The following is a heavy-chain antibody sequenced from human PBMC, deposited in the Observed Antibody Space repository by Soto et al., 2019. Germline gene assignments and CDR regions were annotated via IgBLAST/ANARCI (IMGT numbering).Heavy chain of an antibody. D-gene: IGHD2-2*01. Sequence: PVGSLRLSCEASGFTVSNTYMSWVRQAPGKGLQWLASITTTSTYKYYADSVKGRFSISRDNAKNSLYLELTNLRSEDTAVYYCAREKCSSTSCNHGMDVWGLGTTVTVSS. CDR1: GFTVSNTY. CDR3: AREKCSSTSCNHGMDV. V-gene: IGHV3-21*01. CDR2: ITTTSTYK. J-gene: IGHJ6*02.